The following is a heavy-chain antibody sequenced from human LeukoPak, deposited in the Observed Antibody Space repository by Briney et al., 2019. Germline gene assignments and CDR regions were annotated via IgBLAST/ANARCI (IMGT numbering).Heavy chain of an antibody. J-gene: IGHJ3*02. D-gene: IGHD6-19*01. CDR2: INPNSGGT. CDR3: AREAPVAAGSDAFDI. CDR1: GYTFTGYY. V-gene: IGHV1-2*02. Sequence: ASVKVSCKASGYTFTGYYMHWVRQAPGQGLEWMGWINPNSGGTNYAQKFQGRVTMTRDTSISTAYMELSSLRSEDTAVYYCAREAPVAAGSDAFDIWGQGTMVTVSS.